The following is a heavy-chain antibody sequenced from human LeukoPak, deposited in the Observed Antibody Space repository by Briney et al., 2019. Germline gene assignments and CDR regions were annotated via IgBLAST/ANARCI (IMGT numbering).Heavy chain of an antibody. CDR3: ARGITSGWFFDY. CDR1: GFTFSSYA. J-gene: IGHJ4*02. V-gene: IGHV3-23*01. D-gene: IGHD6-19*01. Sequence: GGSLRLSCAASGFTFSSYAMSWVRQAPGKGLEWVSGISGSGGSTYYADSVKGRFTISRDNSKNTVYLQINSLITEDTALYYCARGITSGWFFDYWGQGTLVTVSS. CDR2: ISGSGGST.